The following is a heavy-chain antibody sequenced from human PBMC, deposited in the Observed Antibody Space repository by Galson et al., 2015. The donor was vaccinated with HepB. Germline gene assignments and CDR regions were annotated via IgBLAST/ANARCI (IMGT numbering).Heavy chain of an antibody. CDR1: GFTFDDYA. CDR3: AKALGVTVTPFDY. V-gene: IGHV3-9*01. D-gene: IGHD4-17*01. J-gene: IGHJ4*02. Sequence: SLRLSCAASGFTFDDYAMHWVRQAPGKGLEWVSGINWNSGSIGYADSVKGRFTISRDNAKNSLYLQMNSLRAEDTALYYCAKALGVTVTPFDYWGQGTLVTVSS. CDR2: INWNSGSI.